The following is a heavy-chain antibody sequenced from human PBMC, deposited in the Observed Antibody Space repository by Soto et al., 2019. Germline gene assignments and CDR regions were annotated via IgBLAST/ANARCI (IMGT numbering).Heavy chain of an antibody. D-gene: IGHD6-19*01. Sequence: PGGSLRLSCTASGFMFSAYAMLWVRQAPGKGLEWVAAMSYDGTNTYYADSLKGRFTISRDNSKSTLFLQMSSLTADDSAVYYCARDPSPYTSGWYGIDFWGLGTLVTVSS. CDR1: GFMFSAYA. J-gene: IGHJ4*01. V-gene: IGHV3-30-3*01. CDR2: MSYDGTNT. CDR3: ARDPSPYTSGWYGIDF.